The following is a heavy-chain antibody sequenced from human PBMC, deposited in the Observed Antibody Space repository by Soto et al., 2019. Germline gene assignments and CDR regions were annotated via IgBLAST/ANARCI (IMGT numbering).Heavy chain of an antibody. J-gene: IGHJ6*02. D-gene: IGHD1-26*01. CDR1: GYSFTSYW. CDR2: IYPGDSDT. Sequence: GESLKISCKGSGYSFTSYWIGWVRQMPGKGLEWMGIIYPGDSDTRYSPSFQGQVTISADKSISTAYLQWSSLKASDTAMYYCASPNRDYYYGMDVWGQGTTVTVSS. CDR3: ASPNRDYYYGMDV. V-gene: IGHV5-51*01.